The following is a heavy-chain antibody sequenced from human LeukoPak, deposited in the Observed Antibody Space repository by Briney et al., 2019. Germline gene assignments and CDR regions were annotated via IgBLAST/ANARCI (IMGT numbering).Heavy chain of an antibody. CDR3: AMDILYSSGWYGFDY. CDR2: ISWNSGSI. Sequence: GRSLRLSCAASGFTFDDYAMHWVRQAPGKGLEWVSGISWNSGSIGYADSVKGRFTISRDNAKNSLYLQMNSLRAEDTALYYCAMDILYSSGWYGFDYWGQGTLVTVSS. J-gene: IGHJ4*02. CDR1: GFTFDDYA. V-gene: IGHV3-9*01. D-gene: IGHD6-19*01.